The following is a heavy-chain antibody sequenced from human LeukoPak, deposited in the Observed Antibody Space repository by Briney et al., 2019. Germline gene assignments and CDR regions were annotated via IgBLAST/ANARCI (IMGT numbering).Heavy chain of an antibody. V-gene: IGHV4-34*01. Sequence: SETLSLTCAVYGGSFSGYYWSWIRQPPGKGLEWIGEINHSGSTNYNPSLKSRVIISVDTSKNQFSLKLSSVTAADTAVYYCARKPYYYDSSGRYGMDVWGQGTTVTVSS. CDR2: INHSGST. J-gene: IGHJ6*02. D-gene: IGHD3-22*01. CDR3: ARKPYYYDSSGRYGMDV. CDR1: GGSFSGYY.